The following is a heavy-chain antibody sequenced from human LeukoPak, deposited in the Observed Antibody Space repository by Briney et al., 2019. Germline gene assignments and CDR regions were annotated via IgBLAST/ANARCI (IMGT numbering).Heavy chain of an antibody. CDR1: GFTFSSYA. J-gene: IGHJ4*02. CDR3: AGGRGDYVWGSYRYGEFDY. V-gene: IGHV3-30-3*01. CDR2: ISYDGSNK. Sequence: PGRSLRLSCAASGFTFSSYAMHWVRQAPGKGLEWVAVISYDGSNKYYADSVKGRLTISRDNAKNSLYLQMNSLRAEDTAVYYCAGGRGDYVWGSYRYGEFDYWGQGTLVTVSS. D-gene: IGHD3-16*02.